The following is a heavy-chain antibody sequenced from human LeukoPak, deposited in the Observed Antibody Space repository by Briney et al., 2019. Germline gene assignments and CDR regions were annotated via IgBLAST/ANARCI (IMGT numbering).Heavy chain of an antibody. D-gene: IGHD2/OR15-2a*01. CDR2: IYPGDSDT. CDR3: ARHTTNSRSTHFDP. CDR1: GYSFTSYW. J-gene: IGHJ5*02. V-gene: IGHV5-51*01. Sequence: GESLKISCKGSGYSFTSYWIGWVRQMPGKGLGWMGIIYPGDSDTRYSPSFQGQVTISADKSVSTAYLQWSSLKASDTAMYYCARHTTNSRSTHFDPWGQGTLVTVSS.